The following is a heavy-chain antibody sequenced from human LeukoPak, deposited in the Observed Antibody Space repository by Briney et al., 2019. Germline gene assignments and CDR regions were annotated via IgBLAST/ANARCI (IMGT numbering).Heavy chain of an antibody. V-gene: IGHV1-2*02. J-gene: IGHJ6*02. CDR1: GYTFTGYY. D-gene: IGHD2-2*01. CDR2: INPNSGGT. CDR3: ARSDIVVVPAVGSTGMDV. Sequence: GASVKVSCKASGYTFTGYYMHWVRQAPGQGLEWMGWINPNSGGTNYAQKFQGRVTMTRDTSISTAYMELSRLRSDDTAVYYCARSDIVVVPAVGSTGMDVWGQGTTVTVSS.